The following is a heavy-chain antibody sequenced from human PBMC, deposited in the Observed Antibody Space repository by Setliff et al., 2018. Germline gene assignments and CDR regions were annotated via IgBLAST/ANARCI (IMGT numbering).Heavy chain of an antibody. V-gene: IGHV3-7*01. CDR1: AFTFSSLW. D-gene: IGHD3-22*01. CDR3: AKGLKSSGPDWYFDY. Sequence: GGSLRLSCAASAFTFSSLWMSWVRQAPGKGLEWVANINQDGSAKYYVDSVKGRFTISRDNAKNTLYLQMNSLRAEDTAVYYCAKGLKSSGPDWYFDYWGPGTLVTVSS. J-gene: IGHJ4*02. CDR2: INQDGSAK.